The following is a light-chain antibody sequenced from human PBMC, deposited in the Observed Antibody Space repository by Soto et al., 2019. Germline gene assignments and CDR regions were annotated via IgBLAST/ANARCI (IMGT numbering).Light chain of an antibody. J-gene: IGKJ2*01. CDR3: XXXYSAPYT. V-gene: IGKV4-1*01. CDR2: WAS. CDR1: QSVLSSSNNKNY. Sequence: DIVMTQSPDSLAVSLGERATINCKSSQSVLSSSNNKNYLAWYQHKPGQPPKLLIFWASTRESGVPDRLSGSGSGXDFTLXIXXXXADXXAXXXXXXXYSAPYTFGQGTKLEIK.